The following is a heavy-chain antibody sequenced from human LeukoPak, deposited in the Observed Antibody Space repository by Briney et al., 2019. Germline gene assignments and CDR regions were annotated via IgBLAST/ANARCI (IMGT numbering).Heavy chain of an antibody. D-gene: IGHD4-23*01. CDR2: IYYSGST. CDR1: GGSISSGDYY. J-gene: IGHJ4*02. CDR3: ARALVYGGNRAFDY. V-gene: IGHV4-30-4*01. Sequence: SQTLSLTCTVSGGSISSGDYYWSWIRQPPGKGLEWTGYIYYSGSTYYNPSLKSRVTISVDTSKNQFSLKLSSVTAADTAVYYCARALVYGGNRAFDYWGQGTLVTVSS.